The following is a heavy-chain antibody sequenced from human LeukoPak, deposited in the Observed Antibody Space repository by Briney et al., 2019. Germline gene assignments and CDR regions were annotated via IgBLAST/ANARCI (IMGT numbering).Heavy chain of an antibody. CDR3: ARDYGSGTFGFDY. V-gene: IGHV4-59*01. CDR2: IYYSGST. CDR1: GGSISSYY. D-gene: IGHD3-10*01. Sequence: SETLSLTCTVSGGSISSYYWNYIRQPPGKGLEWIGYIYYSGSTNYNPSLKSRVTISVDTSKNQFSLKLSSVAAADTAVYYCARDYGSGTFGFDYWGQGTLVTVSS. J-gene: IGHJ4*02.